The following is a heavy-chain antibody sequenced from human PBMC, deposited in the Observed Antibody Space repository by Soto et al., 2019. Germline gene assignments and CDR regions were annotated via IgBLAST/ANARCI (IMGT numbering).Heavy chain of an antibody. CDR2: ISGSGGST. CDR3: AKYIMPDRYSSRCDAFDF. V-gene: IGHV3-23*01. Sequence: GGSLRLSCAASGFTFSSYAMSWVRQAPGKGLEWVSAISGSGGSTYYADSVKGRFTISRDNSKNTLYLQMNSLRAEDTAVYYCAKYIMPDRYSSRCDAFDFWGQGTMVTVSS. CDR1: GFTFSSYA. J-gene: IGHJ3*01. D-gene: IGHD6-13*01.